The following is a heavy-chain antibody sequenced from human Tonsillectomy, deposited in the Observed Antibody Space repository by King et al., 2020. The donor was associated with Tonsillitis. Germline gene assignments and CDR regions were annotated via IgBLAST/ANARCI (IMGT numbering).Heavy chain of an antibody. J-gene: IGHJ3*01. Sequence: QVQLQQSGQGLVKPSQTLSLTCAISGDSVSSTSSAWNWIRQSPSRGLEWLGRTYYRSKWSNDYAVSVESRITINRDTSKDQFSLQLNSLTPEDTAVYYCARSSIVIGVTGKSGAFDFWGQGTMVTVSS. CDR3: ARSSIVIGVTGKSGAFDF. V-gene: IGHV6-1*01. D-gene: IGHD6-19*01. CDR1: GDSVSSTSSA. CDR2: TYYRSKWSN.